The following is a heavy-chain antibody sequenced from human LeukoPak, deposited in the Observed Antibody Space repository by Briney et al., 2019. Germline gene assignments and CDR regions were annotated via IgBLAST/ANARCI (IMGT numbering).Heavy chain of an antibody. CDR3: ARHTADWGNYYFDY. D-gene: IGHD3-9*01. CDR1: RGSISSYY. Sequence: SQTLSLTCTVSRGSISSYYWSWIRQPPGKGLEWIAYMYYTGRTNYNPTLKSRVTISVDTSKNQFSLKLSSVTAADTAVYYCARHTADWGNYYFDYWGQGTPVTVSS. V-gene: IGHV4-59*01. CDR2: MYYTGRT. J-gene: IGHJ4*02.